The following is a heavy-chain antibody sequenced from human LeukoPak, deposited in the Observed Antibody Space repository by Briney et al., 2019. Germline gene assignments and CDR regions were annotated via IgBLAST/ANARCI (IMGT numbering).Heavy chain of an antibody. CDR3: ARRFEQWLIGYYFDY. Sequence: SETLSLTCAVSGGSISSSNWWSWVRQPPGKGLEWIGEINHSGSTNYNPSLKSRVTISIDTSKNQFSLKLSSVTAADAAIYYCARRFEQWLIGYYFDYWGQGTLVTVSS. V-gene: IGHV4-4*02. J-gene: IGHJ4*02. CDR1: GGSISSSNW. D-gene: IGHD1/OR15-1a*01. CDR2: INHSGST.